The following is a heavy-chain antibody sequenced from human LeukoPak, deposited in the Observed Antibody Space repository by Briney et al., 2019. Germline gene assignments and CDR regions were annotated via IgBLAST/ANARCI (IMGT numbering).Heavy chain of an antibody. CDR3: AKYTPMDV. V-gene: IGHV3-30*18. CDR2: ISYDGSNK. CDR1: GFTFSSYG. J-gene: IGHJ6*03. D-gene: IGHD2-15*01. Sequence: GGSLRLSCAASGFTFSSYGMHWVRQAPGKGLEWVAVISYDGSNKYYADSVKGRFTISRDNSKNTLYLQMNSLRAEDTAVYYCAKYTPMDVWGKGTTVTVSS.